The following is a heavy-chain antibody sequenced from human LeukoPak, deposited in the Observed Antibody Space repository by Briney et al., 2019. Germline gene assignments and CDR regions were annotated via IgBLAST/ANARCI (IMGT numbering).Heavy chain of an antibody. CDR1: VGSTSSHF. Sequence: SETLSHTCTVPVGSTSSHFWSWIRQPPGKGLEWIGYIYYSGSTNYNPSLKSRVTISVDTSKNQFSMKLSSVIAADTAVYYCARDSKADFWSGYSCWFDPWGQGTLVTVSS. CDR2: IYYSGST. J-gene: IGHJ5*02. CDR3: ARDSKADFWSGYSCWFDP. V-gene: IGHV4-59*11. D-gene: IGHD3-3*01.